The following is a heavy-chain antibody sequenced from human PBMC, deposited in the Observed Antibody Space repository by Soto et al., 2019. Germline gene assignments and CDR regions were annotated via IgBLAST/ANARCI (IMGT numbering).Heavy chain of an antibody. CDR3: VKGYWKGDV. Sequence: EVQLLESGGGLVQPGGSLRLSCAASGFTFNTYAMKWVRQAPGNGLEWVSAISGSGGSIHYADSVKGRFTISRDNSKNPLYLQMNSLRDEDTAVYHCVKGYWKGDVWGQGTTVTVSS. CDR2: ISGSGGSI. V-gene: IGHV3-23*01. D-gene: IGHD1-1*01. CDR1: GFTFNTYA. J-gene: IGHJ6*02.